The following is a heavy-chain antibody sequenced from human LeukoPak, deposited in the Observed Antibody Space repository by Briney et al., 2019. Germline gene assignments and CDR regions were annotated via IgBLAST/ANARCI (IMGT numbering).Heavy chain of an antibody. CDR1: AYTFTGYY. CDR3: ARVGYSYGYTYYYYYMDV. D-gene: IGHD5-18*01. Sequence: ASVKVSCKASAYTFTGYYMHWVRQAPGQGLEWMGWINPKSGGTNYAQKFQGRVTMTRDTSISTAYMELSRLRSDDTAVYYCARVGYSYGYTYYYYYMDVWGKGTTVTVSS. J-gene: IGHJ6*03. CDR2: INPKSGGT. V-gene: IGHV1-2*02.